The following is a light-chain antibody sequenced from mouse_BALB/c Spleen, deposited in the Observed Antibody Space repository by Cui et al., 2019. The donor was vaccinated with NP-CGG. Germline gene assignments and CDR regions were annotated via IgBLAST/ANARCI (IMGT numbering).Light chain of an antibody. Sequence: QAVVTQESALTTSPGETVTLTCRSSTGAVTSSNYANWVQENPDHLFTGLIGGTNNRVPGVPARFSVSLIGDKAALTITGAQTEDEAIYFCALWYSNHWVFGGGTKLTVL. CDR2: GTN. J-gene: IGLJ1*01. CDR3: ALWYSNHWV. CDR1: TGAVTSSNY. V-gene: IGLV1*01.